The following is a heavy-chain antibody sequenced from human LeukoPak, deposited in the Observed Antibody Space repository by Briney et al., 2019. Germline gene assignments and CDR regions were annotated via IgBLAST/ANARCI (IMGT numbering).Heavy chain of an antibody. CDR2: INPNSGGT. Sequence: ASVKVSCKASGYTFTGYYLHWVQQAPGQGLEWMGRINPNSGGTNYAQKFQGRVTMTRDTSISTAYMELSRLRFDDTAVYYCARLAVPYRFDYWGQGTLVTVSS. D-gene: IGHD6-19*01. CDR1: GYTFTGYY. J-gene: IGHJ4*02. V-gene: IGHV1-2*06. CDR3: ARLAVPYRFDY.